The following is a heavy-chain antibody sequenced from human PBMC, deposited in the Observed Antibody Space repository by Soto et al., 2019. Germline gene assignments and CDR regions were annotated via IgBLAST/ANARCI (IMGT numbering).Heavy chain of an antibody. Sequence: GGSLRLSCAASGFTFSSYGMHWVRQAPGKGLEWVAVISYDGSNKYYADSVKGRFTISRDNSKNTLYLQMNSLRAEDTAVYYCAKPYYDFWSYYYGMDVWGQGTTVTVSS. CDR1: GFTFSSYG. CDR2: ISYDGSNK. J-gene: IGHJ6*02. V-gene: IGHV3-30*18. D-gene: IGHD3-3*01. CDR3: AKPYYDFWSYYYGMDV.